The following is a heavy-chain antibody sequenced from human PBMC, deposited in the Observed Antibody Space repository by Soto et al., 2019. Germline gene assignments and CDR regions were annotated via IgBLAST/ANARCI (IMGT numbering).Heavy chain of an antibody. D-gene: IGHD5-18*01. CDR3: ARERSIQLWSYYGMDV. Sequence: PVGSLRLSCAASGFTFSSYGMHWVRQAPGKGLEWVAVISYDGSNKYYADSVKGRFTISRDNSKNTLYLQMNSLRAEDTAVYYCARERSIQLWSYYGMDVWGQGTTVTVSS. CDR2: ISYDGSNK. V-gene: IGHV3-30*03. CDR1: GFTFSSYG. J-gene: IGHJ6*02.